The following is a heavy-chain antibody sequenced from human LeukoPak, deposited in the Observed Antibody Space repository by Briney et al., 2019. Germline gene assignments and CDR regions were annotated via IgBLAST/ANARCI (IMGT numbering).Heavy chain of an antibody. V-gene: IGHV4-34*01. CDR2: INHSGST. J-gene: IGHJ5*02. Sequence: SETLSLTCAVYGGSFSGYYWSWIRQPPGKGLEWIGEINHSGSTNYNPSLKSRVTISVDTSKNQFSLKLSSVTAADTAVYYCARVDGSSWYAGGFDPWGQGTLVTVSS. D-gene: IGHD6-13*01. CDR1: GGSFSGYY. CDR3: ARVDGSSWYAGGFDP.